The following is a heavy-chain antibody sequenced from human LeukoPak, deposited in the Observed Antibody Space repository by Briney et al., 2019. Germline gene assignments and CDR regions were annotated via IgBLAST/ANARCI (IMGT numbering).Heavy chain of an antibody. CDR3: ARASGYSGYDDFFY. Sequence: GGSLRLSCAASGFTFSSYSMNWVRQAPGKGLEWVSSIGSSSSYIYYADSVKGRFTISRDNAKNSLYLQMNSLRAEDTAVYYCARASGYSGYDDFFYWGQGTLVTVSS. V-gene: IGHV3-21*01. D-gene: IGHD5-12*01. J-gene: IGHJ4*02. CDR2: IGSSSSYI. CDR1: GFTFSSYS.